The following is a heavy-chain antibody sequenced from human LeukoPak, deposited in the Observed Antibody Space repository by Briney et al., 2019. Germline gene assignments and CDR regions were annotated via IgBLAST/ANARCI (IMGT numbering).Heavy chain of an antibody. CDR1: GFMFRSFE. CDR2: ISSGATTM. D-gene: IGHD6-19*01. V-gene: IGHV3-48*03. J-gene: IGHJ4*02. Sequence: HAGGSLRLSCAASGFMFRSFEMYWVRQAPGKGLEWIAYISSGATTMYYADSVKGRFTISRDDAKNSLFLQMNSLGAEDTAVYYCALLAVASDFDYWGQGALVTVSS. CDR3: ALLAVASDFDY.